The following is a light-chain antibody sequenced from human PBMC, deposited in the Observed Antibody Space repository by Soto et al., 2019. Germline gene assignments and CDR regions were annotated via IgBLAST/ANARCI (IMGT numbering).Light chain of an antibody. CDR3: QQYKNWPLT. CDR1: QSVSSN. J-gene: IGKJ4*01. CDR2: GAS. V-gene: IGKV3-15*01. Sequence: EIVMTQSPATPSVSPGERATLSCRASQSVSSNFAWYQQKPGQAPRLLIYGASTRATGIPARFSGSGSGTEFTLTISSLQSEDFAVYYCQQYKNWPLTFGGGTKVEIK.